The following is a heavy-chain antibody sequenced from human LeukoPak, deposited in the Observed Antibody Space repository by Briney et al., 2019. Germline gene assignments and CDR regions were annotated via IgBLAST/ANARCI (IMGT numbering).Heavy chain of an antibody. Sequence: PGGSLRLSCAASGFTFSNYWMSWVRQAPGKGLEWVANIKQSGSEKNYVDSVKDRFTISRDNAENSLYLQVNSLGAEDTAAYYCARGGSWFDVWGQGTLVTVSS. CDR2: IKQSGSEK. CDR1: GFTFSNYW. D-gene: IGHD5-12*01. CDR3: ARGGSWFDV. J-gene: IGHJ5*02. V-gene: IGHV3-7*01.